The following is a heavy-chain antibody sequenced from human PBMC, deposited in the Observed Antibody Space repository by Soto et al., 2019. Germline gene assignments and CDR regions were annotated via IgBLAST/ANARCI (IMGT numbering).Heavy chain of an antibody. J-gene: IGHJ5*02. D-gene: IGHD3-3*01. CDR2: ISAYNGNT. Sequence: ASVKVSCKASGYTFTSYGISWVRQAPGQGLEWMGWISAYNGNTNYAQKLQGRVTMTTDTSTSTAYMELRSLRSDDTAVYYCARDRKDTIFGVVWGFDPWGQGTLVTVSS. V-gene: IGHV1-18*01. CDR3: ARDRKDTIFGVVWGFDP. CDR1: GYTFTSYG.